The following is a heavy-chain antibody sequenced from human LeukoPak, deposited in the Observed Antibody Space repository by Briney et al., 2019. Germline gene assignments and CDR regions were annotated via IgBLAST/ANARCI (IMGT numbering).Heavy chain of an antibody. CDR1: GFTFSNAW. J-gene: IGHJ4*02. V-gene: IGHV3-15*01. D-gene: IGHD2-15*01. CDR2: IKSKDDGGLS. Sequence: GGSLRLSCAGSGFTFSNAWMTWVRQTPGKGLEWVGRIKSKDDGGLSQYAVSVKGRFTISRDDSKSTVYLQMNSLKTEDTAVYYCSTNSLYCSGGGCYSDYWGQGTLVTVSS. CDR3: STNSLYCSGGGCYSDY.